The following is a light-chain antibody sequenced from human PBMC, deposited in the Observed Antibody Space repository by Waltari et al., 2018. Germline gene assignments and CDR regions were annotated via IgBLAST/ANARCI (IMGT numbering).Light chain of an antibody. CDR3: MQALQTPLT. Sequence: EIVLTQSPLSLPVPPGEPASISCRSSQSLLYSNGYNYLDWYLQKPGQSPQLLIYLGSNRASGVPDRFSGSGSGTDFTLKITRVEADDVGVYYCMQALQTPLTFGGGTK. J-gene: IGKJ4*01. CDR1: QSLLYSNGYNY. CDR2: LGS. V-gene: IGKV2-28*01.